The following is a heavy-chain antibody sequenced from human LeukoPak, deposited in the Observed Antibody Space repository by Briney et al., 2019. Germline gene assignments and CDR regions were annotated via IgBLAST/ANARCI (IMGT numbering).Heavy chain of an antibody. CDR1: DGSISSGSYY. CDR2: SFYSGST. D-gene: IGHD6-19*01. CDR3: ARHSSWIAVASGPYFDY. Sequence: PSETLSLTCTVSDGSISSGSYYWGWIRQPPGKGLAWIGSSFYSGSTYYNPSLKSRVTISVDTSKNQFSLKLSSVTAADTAVYYCARHSSWIAVASGPYFDYWGQGTLVTVSS. J-gene: IGHJ4*02. V-gene: IGHV4-39*01.